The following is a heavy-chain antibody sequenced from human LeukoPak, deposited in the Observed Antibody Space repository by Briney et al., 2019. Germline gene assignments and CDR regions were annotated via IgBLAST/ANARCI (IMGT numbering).Heavy chain of an antibody. CDR2: IIPILGIA. V-gene: IGHV1-69*04. CDR1: GGTFSSYA. CDR3: ARPGDYSNGYYFDY. Sequence: SVKVSCTASGGTFSSYAISWVRQAPGQGLEWMGRIIPILGIANYAQKFQGRVTITADKSTSTAYMELSSLRSEDTAVYYCARPGDYSNGYYFDYWGQGTLVTVSS. J-gene: IGHJ4*02. D-gene: IGHD4-11*01.